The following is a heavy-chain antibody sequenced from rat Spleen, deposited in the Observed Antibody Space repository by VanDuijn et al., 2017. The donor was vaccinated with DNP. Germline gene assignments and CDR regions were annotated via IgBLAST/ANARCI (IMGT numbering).Heavy chain of an antibody. V-gene: IGHV5-31*01. CDR1: GFTFNNYW. CDR2: ITSSGGST. CDR3: ARGGYYDASPAY. D-gene: IGHD1-12*02. Sequence: EVQLVESGGDLVQPGRSLKLSCVASGFTFNNYWMTWIRQVPGKGLEWVASITSSGGSTYYPDSVKGRFTISRNNSKNTLYLQMNSLRSEDTATYYCARGGYYDASPAYWGQGTLVTGSS. J-gene: IGHJ3*01.